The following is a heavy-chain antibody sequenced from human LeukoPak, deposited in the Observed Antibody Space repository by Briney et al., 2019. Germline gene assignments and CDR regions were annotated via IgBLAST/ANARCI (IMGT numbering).Heavy chain of an antibody. CDR3: ARGGYCSSTSCSDV. D-gene: IGHD2-2*01. Sequence: PGGSLRLSCAASGFTVSSNYKSWVRQAPGKGLEGVSVIYSGGSTYYADSVKGRFTISRDNSKNTLYLQMNSLRAEDTAVYYCARGGYCSSTSCSDVWGQGTLVTVSS. J-gene: IGHJ4*02. CDR1: GFTVSSNY. CDR2: IYSGGST. V-gene: IGHV3-53*01.